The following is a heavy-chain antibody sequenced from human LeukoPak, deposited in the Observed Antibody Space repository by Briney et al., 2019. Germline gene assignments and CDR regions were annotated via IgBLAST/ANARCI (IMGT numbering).Heavy chain of an antibody. CDR2: IYYSGST. CDR1: GASISSYY. J-gene: IGHJ6*02. Sequence: SETLSLTCTVSGASISSYYWSWIRQPPGKGLEWIGYIYYSGSTNYNPSLKSRVTISVDTSENQFSLKLSSVTAADTAVYYCAREPYPYYYDSSGYGMDVWGQGTTVTVSS. D-gene: IGHD3-22*01. CDR3: AREPYPYYYDSSGYGMDV. V-gene: IGHV4-59*12.